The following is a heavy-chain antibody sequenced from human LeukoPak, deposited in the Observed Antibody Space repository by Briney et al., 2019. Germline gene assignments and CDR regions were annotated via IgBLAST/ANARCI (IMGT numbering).Heavy chain of an antibody. V-gene: IGHV3-49*04. CDR3: TRGTSGRPFDY. D-gene: IGHD6-19*01. Sequence: TGGSLRLSCTASGFTFGDYAMSWVRQAPGKGLEWVGFIRSKAYGGTTEYAASVKGRFTTSRDDSKSIAYLQMNSLKTEDTAVYYCTRGTSGRPFDYWGQGTLVTVSS. CDR1: GFTFGDYA. J-gene: IGHJ4*02. CDR2: IRSKAYGGTT.